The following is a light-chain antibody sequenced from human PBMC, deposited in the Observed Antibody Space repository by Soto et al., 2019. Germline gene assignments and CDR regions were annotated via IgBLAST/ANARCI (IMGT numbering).Light chain of an antibody. Sequence: DIQMTQSPSALSASVGDRVTITCRASQTINNWLAWYQQKPGKAPKLLISKASSLESGVPSRFSGSGSGTEFTLTISSLQPDDFATYYCQQYNEYPFTFGPGTKVDIK. V-gene: IGKV1-5*03. CDR3: QQYNEYPFT. CDR2: KAS. J-gene: IGKJ3*01. CDR1: QTINNW.